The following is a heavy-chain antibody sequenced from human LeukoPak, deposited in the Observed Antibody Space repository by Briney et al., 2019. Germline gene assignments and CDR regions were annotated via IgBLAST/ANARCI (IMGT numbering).Heavy chain of an antibody. Sequence: GGSLRLSCATSGFNVSNNYMSWVRQAPGKGLEWVSVIYTGGGTYYAGSVKGRFTISRHNSKNTVYLQMNSLRAEDTAVYFCARDSTNSMINDYWGQGTLVTVSS. CDR1: GFNVSNNY. CDR2: IYTGGGT. V-gene: IGHV3-53*04. D-gene: IGHD3-22*01. CDR3: ARDSTNSMINDY. J-gene: IGHJ4*02.